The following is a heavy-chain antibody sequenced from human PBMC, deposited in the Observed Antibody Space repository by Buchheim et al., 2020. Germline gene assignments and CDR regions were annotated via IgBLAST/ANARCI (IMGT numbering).Heavy chain of an antibody. D-gene: IGHD4-17*01. CDR3: ARGFRDYGDSYLGY. CDR2: ISPNSGGT. V-gene: IGHV1-2*04. CDR1: GYTFTDYY. Sequence: QVQLVQSGAEVKKPGASVKVSCKASGYTFTDYYIHWVRQTPGQGLEWMGWISPNSGGTNSAQKFQGWVTMTRDTSINTADMELTRLRSDDTAVYYCARGFRDYGDSYLGYWGQGTL. J-gene: IGHJ4*02.